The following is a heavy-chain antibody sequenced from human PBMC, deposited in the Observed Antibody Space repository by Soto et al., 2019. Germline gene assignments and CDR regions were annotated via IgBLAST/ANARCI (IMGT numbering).Heavy chain of an antibody. D-gene: IGHD3-9*01. CDR3: ARGLGLGDY. CDR1: GYTFTSYY. J-gene: IGHJ4*02. V-gene: IGHV1-46*04. CDR2: INPNGGST. Sequence: QVQLVQSRAEVKKPGASVKLSCKASGYTFTSYYIHWVRQAPGQGLEWIGIINPNGGSTNYAYTLKGRLTVTRDTSTATVYMELGALTSEDTAVYYCARGLGLGDYWGQGTLVTVSS.